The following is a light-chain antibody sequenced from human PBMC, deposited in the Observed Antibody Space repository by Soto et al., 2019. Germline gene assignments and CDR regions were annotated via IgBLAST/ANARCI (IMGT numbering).Light chain of an antibody. Sequence: QSVLTXPPSVSGAPGQRVTISCTGSSSNIGAGYDVHWYQQLPGTAPKLLIYGNSNRPSGVPDRFSGSKSGTSASLAITGLQAEDEADYYCQSSDSSLNVFGTGTKVT. J-gene: IGLJ1*01. CDR3: QSSDSSLNV. CDR2: GNS. CDR1: SSNIGAGYD. V-gene: IGLV1-40*01.